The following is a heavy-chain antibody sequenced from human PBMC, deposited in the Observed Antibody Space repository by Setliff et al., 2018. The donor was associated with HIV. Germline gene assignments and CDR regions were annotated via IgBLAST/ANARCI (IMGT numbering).Heavy chain of an antibody. V-gene: IGHV4-59*12. CDR2: IYYSGST. CDR3: ARGRRYDFWSGSQDWFDP. D-gene: IGHD3-3*01. J-gene: IGHJ5*02. Sequence: SETLSLTCTVSGGSISSYYWSWIRQPPGKGLEWIGYIYYSGSTNYNPSLKSRVTISVDTSKNQFSLKLSSVTAADTAVYYCARGRRYDFWSGSQDWFDPWGQGTLVTVSS. CDR1: GGSISSYY.